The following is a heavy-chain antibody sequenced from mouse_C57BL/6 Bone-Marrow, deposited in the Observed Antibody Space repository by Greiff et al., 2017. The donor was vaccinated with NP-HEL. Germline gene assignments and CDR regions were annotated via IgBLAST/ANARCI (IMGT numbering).Heavy chain of an antibody. J-gene: IGHJ4*01. CDR2: IDPENGDT. CDR1: GFNIKDDY. CDR3: RAYAMDY. V-gene: IGHV14-4*01. Sequence: EVQLQQSGAELVRPGASVKLSCTASGFNIKDDYMHWVKQRPEQGLSLIGWIDPENGDTEYASKFQGKATITADTSSNTAYLQLSSLTSEDTAVYYCRAYAMDYWGQGTSVTVSS.